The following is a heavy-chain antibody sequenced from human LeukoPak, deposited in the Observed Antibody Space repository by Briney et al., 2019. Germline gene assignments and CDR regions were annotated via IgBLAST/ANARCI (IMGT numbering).Heavy chain of an antibody. D-gene: IGHD2-2*01. J-gene: IGHJ4*02. CDR3: ARDPGYCISTSCYSPPDY. V-gene: IGHV1-18*01. Sequence: ASVKVSCKASGYTFTSYGISWVRQAPGRGLEWMGWISAYNGNTNYAQKLQGRVTMTTDTSTSTAYMELRSLRSDDTAVYYCARDPGYCISTSCYSPPDYWGQGTLVTVSS. CDR1: GYTFTSYG. CDR2: ISAYNGNT.